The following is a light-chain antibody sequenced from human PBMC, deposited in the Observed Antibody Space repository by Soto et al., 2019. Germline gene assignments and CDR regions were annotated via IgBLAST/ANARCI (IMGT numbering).Light chain of an antibody. CDR1: QSVSSK. CDR2: GAS. J-gene: IGKJ1*01. CDR3: QQYNNWPLT. Sequence: EVVMTQSPATLSVSPGDRATLSCRASQSVSSKLAWYQQKPGQAPRLLIYGASTRATGIPARFSGSGSGTEFTLTISSLQSEDLAVYYCQQYNNWPLTFGQGTKVEIK. V-gene: IGKV3-15*01.